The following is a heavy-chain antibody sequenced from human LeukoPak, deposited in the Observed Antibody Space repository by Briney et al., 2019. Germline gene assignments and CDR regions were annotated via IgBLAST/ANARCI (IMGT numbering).Heavy chain of an antibody. CDR1: GGSISISNYY. J-gene: IGHJ4*02. Sequence: KASETLSLTCTVSGGSISISNYYWGWIRQPPGKGLEWIGTIFYTGTSYYNPSLKSRVTISADTSKNLFSLKLSSVTAADTAVCYCARRVGSSRVEDYWGQGTLVTVSS. CDR2: IFYTGTS. D-gene: IGHD2-2*01. V-gene: IGHV4-39*01. CDR3: ARRVGSSRVEDY.